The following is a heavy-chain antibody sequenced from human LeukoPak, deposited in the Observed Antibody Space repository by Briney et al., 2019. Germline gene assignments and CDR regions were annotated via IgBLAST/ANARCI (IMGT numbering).Heavy chain of an antibody. CDR2: ISYDGSNK. J-gene: IGHJ4*02. D-gene: IGHD6-19*01. V-gene: IGHV3-30-3*01. CDR3: ARAYSSGFGY. Sequence: GGSLRLSCAASGFTFSSYAMHWVRQAPGKGLEWVAVISYDGSNKYYADSVKGRFTISRDNSKSTLYLQMNSLRAEDTAVYYCARAYSSGFGYWGQGTLVTVSS. CDR1: GFTFSSYA.